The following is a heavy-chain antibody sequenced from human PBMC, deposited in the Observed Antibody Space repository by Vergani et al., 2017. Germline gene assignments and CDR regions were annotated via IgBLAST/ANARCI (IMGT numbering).Heavy chain of an antibody. CDR1: GFSPCTSGVG. CDR3: EHRQHDFYLSHNWFDS. J-gene: IGHJ5*01. D-gene: IGHD3-3*01. V-gene: IGHV2-5*02. CDR2: IYWADDK. Sequence: QITLKESGPTLVKPTQTLTLTCTFSGFSPCTSGVGVGWIRQPPGKALEWLALIYWADDKRYSPSLKRRVTITKATSKNQVILTMTNMDPVDTATYDCEHRQHDFYLSHNWFDSWGQGTLVTVSA.